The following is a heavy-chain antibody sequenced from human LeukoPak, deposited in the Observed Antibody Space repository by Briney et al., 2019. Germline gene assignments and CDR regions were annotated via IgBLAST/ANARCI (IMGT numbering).Heavy chain of an antibody. Sequence: NPSETLSLTCTVSGGSISSGGYFWSWIRQSAGKGLEWIGRIYLSDNTNYNSPSPRSRVTMSPDTSMNRFSLKLSSVTAADTAVYYCARGSYGYIDQWGQGLLVTVSS. J-gene: IGHJ4*02. CDR2: IYLSDNT. D-gene: IGHD3-16*01. CDR3: ARGSYGYIDQ. CDR1: GGSISSGGYF. V-gene: IGHV4-61*02.